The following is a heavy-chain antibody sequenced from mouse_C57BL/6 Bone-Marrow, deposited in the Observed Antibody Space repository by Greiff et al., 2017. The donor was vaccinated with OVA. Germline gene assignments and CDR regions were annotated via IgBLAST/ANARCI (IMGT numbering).Heavy chain of an antibody. CDR3: ARLDAMDY. V-gene: IGHV5-12*01. CDR2: ISNGGGST. Sequence: EVMLLESGGGLVQPVGSLKLSCAASGFTFSDFYLYWIRQTPEKRLEWVAYISNGGGSTYYPDTVKGRFTISRDNAKNTLYLQRSRLKSEDTAMYYCARLDAMDYWGQGTSVTVSS. J-gene: IGHJ4*01. CDR1: GFTFSDFY.